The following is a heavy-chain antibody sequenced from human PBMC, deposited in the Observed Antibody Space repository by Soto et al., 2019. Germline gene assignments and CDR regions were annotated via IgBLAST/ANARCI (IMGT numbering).Heavy chain of an antibody. V-gene: IGHV4-4*02. CDR2: IYHSGST. CDR1: GGSISSSNW. D-gene: IGHD4-4*01. CDR3: ERVHSKKEGRVFDY. J-gene: IGHJ4*02. Sequence: TSETLSLTCAVSGGSISSSNWWSWVRQPPGKGLEWIGEIYHSGSTNYNPSLKSRVTISVDKSKNQFSLKLSSVTAADTAVYYCERVHSKKEGRVFDYWGQGTLVTVSS.